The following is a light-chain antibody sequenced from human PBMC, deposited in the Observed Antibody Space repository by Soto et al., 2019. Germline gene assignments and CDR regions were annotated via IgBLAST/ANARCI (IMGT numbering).Light chain of an antibody. CDR3: QQYGSLSWT. Sequence: DIQMTQSPSSLSASVGDRVTITCRASQSISSYLNWYQQKPGKAPKLLIYAASSLQSGVPSRFSGSGSGTDFTLTISSLQPEDFAVYYCQQYGSLSWTFGQGTKV. CDR1: QSISSY. V-gene: IGKV1-39*01. J-gene: IGKJ1*01. CDR2: AAS.